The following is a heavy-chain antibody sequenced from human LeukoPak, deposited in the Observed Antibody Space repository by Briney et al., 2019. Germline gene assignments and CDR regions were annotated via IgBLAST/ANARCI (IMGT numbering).Heavy chain of an antibody. Sequence: GESLKISCKGSGYSFTSYWIGWVRQMPGKGLEWMGIIYPGDSDTRYSPSFQGQVTISADKSISTAYLQWSSLKASDTAMYYCARLGGLYSSSWPFDYWGQGTLVTVSS. V-gene: IGHV5-51*01. CDR2: IYPGDSDT. CDR3: ARLGGLYSSSWPFDY. CDR1: GYSFTSYW. D-gene: IGHD6-13*01. J-gene: IGHJ4*02.